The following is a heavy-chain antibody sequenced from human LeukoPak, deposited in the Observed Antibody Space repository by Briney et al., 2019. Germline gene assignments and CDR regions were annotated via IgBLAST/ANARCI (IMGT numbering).Heavy chain of an antibody. CDR3: AILLNGRVD. V-gene: IGHV4-39*07. J-gene: IGHJ4*02. Sequence: SETLSLTCTVSGGSISSSSYYWGWIRQPPGKGLEWIGSIYYSGSTYYNPSLKSRVTISVDTSKNQFSLKLSSVTAADTAVYYCAILLNGRVDWGQGTLVTVSS. CDR2: IYYSGST. D-gene: IGHD1-26*01. CDR1: GGSISSSSYY.